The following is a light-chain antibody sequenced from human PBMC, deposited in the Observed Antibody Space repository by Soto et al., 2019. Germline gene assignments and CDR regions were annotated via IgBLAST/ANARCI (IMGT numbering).Light chain of an antibody. CDR3: QQYNNWPPLT. CDR1: QSVSSN. CDR2: GAS. V-gene: IGKV3-15*01. J-gene: IGKJ4*01. Sequence: EIVMTQSPATLSVSPGERDTLSCRASQSVSSNLAWYQQKPGQVPRLLIYGASTRATGIPARFSGSGSGTEFTLTIRSLQSEDFAVYYCQQYNNWPPLTFGGGTKVELK.